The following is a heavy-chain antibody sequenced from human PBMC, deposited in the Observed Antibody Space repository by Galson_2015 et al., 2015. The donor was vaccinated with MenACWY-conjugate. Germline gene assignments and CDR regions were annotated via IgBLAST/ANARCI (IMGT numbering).Heavy chain of an antibody. CDR2: INPEGSRG. J-gene: IGHJ3*02. D-gene: IGHD6-13*01. V-gene: IGHV3-7*01. Sequence: SLRLSCAASGFTFSNSWMNWIRQAPGSGLEWVANINPEGSRGTYVDSVKGRFTISRDNAKNSLHLQMNSLRAEDTAVYYCVRDVFRSSSSWYDPDAFDNWGQGTMVTVSS. CDR3: VRDVFRSSSSWYDPDAFDN. CDR1: GFTFSNSW.